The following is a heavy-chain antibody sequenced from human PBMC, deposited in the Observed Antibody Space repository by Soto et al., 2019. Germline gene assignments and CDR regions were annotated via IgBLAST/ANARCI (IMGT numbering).Heavy chain of an antibody. CDR3: AHRPYNRGYPILPRGFDY. Sequence: QITLKESGPTLVKPTQTLTLTCTFSGFSLSTSGVGVGWIRQPPGKALEWLALIYWDDDKRYSPSLKSRLTITTDTSKNQVVLTMTNMDPVDTATYYCAHRPYNRGYPILPRGFDYWGQGTLVTVSS. CDR1: GFSLSTSGVG. J-gene: IGHJ4*02. D-gene: IGHD5-12*01. V-gene: IGHV2-5*02. CDR2: IYWDDDK.